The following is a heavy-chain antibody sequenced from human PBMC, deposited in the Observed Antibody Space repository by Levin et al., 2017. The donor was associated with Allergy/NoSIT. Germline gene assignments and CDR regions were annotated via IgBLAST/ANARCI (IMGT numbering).Heavy chain of an antibody. CDR2: IKQDGSEK. Sequence: GGSLRLSCAASGFTFSSYWMSWVRQAPGKGLEWVANIKQDGSEKYYVDSVKGRFTISRDNAKNSLYLQMNSLRAEDTAVYYCARDKEVAGTPKWFDPWGQGTLVTVSS. J-gene: IGHJ5*02. V-gene: IGHV3-7*01. CDR3: ARDKEVAGTPKWFDP. CDR1: GFTFSSYW. D-gene: IGHD6-19*01.